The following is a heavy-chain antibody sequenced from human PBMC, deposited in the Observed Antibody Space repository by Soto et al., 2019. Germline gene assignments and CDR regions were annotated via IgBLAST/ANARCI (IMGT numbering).Heavy chain of an antibody. Sequence: SQTLSLTCAISGDSVSSNNAAWNWIRQSPSRSLEWLGRTYYKSKWYNDYAISVKSRITFNPDTSKNQFSLQLNSVTPEDTAVYYCARDYSNPGPSPPYCMDVWGQGTTVPLSS. J-gene: IGHJ6*02. CDR2: TYYKSKWYN. V-gene: IGHV6-1*01. CDR1: GDSVSSNNAA. D-gene: IGHD6-13*01. CDR3: ARDYSNPGPSPPYCMDV.